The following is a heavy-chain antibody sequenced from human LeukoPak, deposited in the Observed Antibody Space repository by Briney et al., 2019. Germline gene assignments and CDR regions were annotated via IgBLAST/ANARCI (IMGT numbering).Heavy chain of an antibody. V-gene: IGHV4-59*08. CDR3: ARHRPTKWEYSGYDFGEADY. CDR1: GGSITSYY. CDR2: IYYSGST. Sequence: KPSETLSLTCTVSGGSITSYYWSWIRQPPGKGLEWIGYIYYSGSTNYNPSLKSRVTISVDTSKNQFSLKLSSVTAADTAVYYCARHRPTKWEYSGYDFGEADYWGQGTLVTVSS. D-gene: IGHD5-12*01. J-gene: IGHJ4*02.